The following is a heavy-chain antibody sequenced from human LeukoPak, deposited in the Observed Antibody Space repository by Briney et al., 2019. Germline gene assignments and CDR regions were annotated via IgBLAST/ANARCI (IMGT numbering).Heavy chain of an antibody. V-gene: IGHV1-2*02. CDR3: ARADSTPGDSHIGGGAFDI. J-gene: IGHJ3*02. D-gene: IGHD3-22*01. CDR2: INPNSGGT. CDR1: GYTFTGYY. Sequence: ASVKVSCKASGYTFTGYYMHWVRQAPGQGLEWMGWINPNSGGTNYAQKFQGRVTMTRDTSISTAYMELSRLRSDDTAVYYCARADSTPGDSHIGGGAFDIWGQGTMVTVSS.